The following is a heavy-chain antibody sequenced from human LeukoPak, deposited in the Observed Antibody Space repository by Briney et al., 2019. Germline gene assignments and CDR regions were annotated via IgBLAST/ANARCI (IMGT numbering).Heavy chain of an antibody. CDR1: GFTFSSCG. CDR2: IGPTGTDR. V-gene: IGHV3-21*01. D-gene: IGHD1-14*01. Sequence: GGSLRLSCAASGFTFSSCGFNWVRQAPGKGLEWVSSIGPTGTDRYYADSVRGRFTISRDNAKNSMYLQMDSLRAEDTAVYYCATETNGRHYDYWGQGTLLTVSS. J-gene: IGHJ4*02. CDR3: ATETNGRHYDY.